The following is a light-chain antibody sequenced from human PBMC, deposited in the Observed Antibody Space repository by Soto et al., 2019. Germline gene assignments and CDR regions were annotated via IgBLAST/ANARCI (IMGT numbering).Light chain of an antibody. CDR2: AAS. Sequence: DIQMTQSPSSLSASVGDRVTITCRASQSISSYLNWYQQKPGQAPKLLIYAASSLQSGVPAGFSGIASGTDCTITISSLQPEDFANYYYQQSYSNPVFSQGTKLEIK. V-gene: IGKV1-39*01. J-gene: IGKJ2*01. CDR1: QSISSY. CDR3: QQSYSNPV.